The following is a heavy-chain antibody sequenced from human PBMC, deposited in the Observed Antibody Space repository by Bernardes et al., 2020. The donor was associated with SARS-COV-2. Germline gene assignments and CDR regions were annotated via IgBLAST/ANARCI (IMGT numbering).Heavy chain of an antibody. CDR1: GFTFNIFA. CDR3: ANIPLRYRNVHDAFDI. D-gene: IGHD4-17*01. CDR2: ISGSGGST. Sequence: GGSLRLSCAASGFTFNIFAMNWVRQAPGKGLEWVSAISGSGGSTYYADSVKGRFTISRDNSKNTLYLQMNSLRAEDTAVYYCANIPLRYRNVHDAFDIWGQGTMVTVSS. J-gene: IGHJ3*02. V-gene: IGHV3-23*01.